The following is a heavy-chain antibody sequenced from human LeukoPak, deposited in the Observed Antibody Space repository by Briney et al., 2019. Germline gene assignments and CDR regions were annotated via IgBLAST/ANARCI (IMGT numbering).Heavy chain of an antibody. D-gene: IGHD3-10*01. CDR1: GGSISSYY. V-gene: IGHV4-59*01. CDR3: ARDRRGRDWFDP. CDR2: IYYSGST. Sequence: PSETLSLTCTVSGGSISSYYWSWIRQPPGKGLEWIGYIYYSGSTNYNPSLKSRVTISVDTSKNQFSLKLSSVTAADTAVYYCARDRRGRDWFDPWGQATLVTVSS. J-gene: IGHJ5*02.